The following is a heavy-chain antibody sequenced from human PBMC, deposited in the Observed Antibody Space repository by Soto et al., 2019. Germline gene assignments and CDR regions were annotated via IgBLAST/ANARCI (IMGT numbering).Heavy chain of an antibody. J-gene: IGHJ3*02. V-gene: IGHV1-2*04. D-gene: IGHD2-21*02. CDR1: GYTFAGNY. CDR3: ASGDAGNAFDI. CDR2: INPNSGGT. Sequence: ASVKVSCKASGYTFAGNYMQWVRQAPGQGLEWMGWINPNSGGTNYAQKFQGWVTMTRDTSISTAYMELSRLRSDDTAVYYCASGDAGNAFDIWGQGTMVTVSS.